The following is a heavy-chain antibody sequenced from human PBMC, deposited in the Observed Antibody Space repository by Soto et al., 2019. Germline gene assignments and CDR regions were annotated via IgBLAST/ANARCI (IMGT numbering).Heavy chain of an antibody. V-gene: IGHV2-5*02. CDR2: IYWDDTK. Sequence: QITLKESGPTLVKPTQTLTLTCTFSGFSLPTDRVGVGWIRQPPGKALEWLAVIYWDDTKTYRPSLKSRLTITKDTSKNQLAPTMTDMDPVDTATYYCAHAYGGRSLYWGQGTLVTVSS. J-gene: IGHJ4*02. CDR1: GFSLPTDRVG. CDR3: AHAYGGRSLY. D-gene: IGHD1-26*01.